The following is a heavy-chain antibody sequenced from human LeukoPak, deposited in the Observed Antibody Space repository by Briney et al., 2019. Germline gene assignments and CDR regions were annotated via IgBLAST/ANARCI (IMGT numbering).Heavy chain of an antibody. D-gene: IGHD3-22*01. CDR2: IYYSGST. CDR1: GGSISSSSYY. CDR3: ARCYDSSGYYLNLYYFGY. J-gene: IGHJ4*02. V-gene: IGHV4-39*01. Sequence: SGTLSLTCTVSGGSISSSSYYWGWIRQPPGKGLEWIGSIYYSGSTYYNPSLKSRVTISVDTSKNQFSLKLSSVTAADTAVYYCARCYDSSGYYLNLYYFGYWGQGTLVTVSS.